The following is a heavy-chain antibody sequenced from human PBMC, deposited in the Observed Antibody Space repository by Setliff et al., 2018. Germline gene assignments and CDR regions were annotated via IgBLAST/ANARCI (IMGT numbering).Heavy chain of an antibody. Sequence: PGGSLRLSCAASGFTFSNYAMSWVRQAPGKGLEWVSIIHSGGSSTYYADPVKGRFTISRDDSKNTLYLQMNSLRAEDTAVYYCAKLVGYYDFWSGYSENNWFDPWG. CDR2: IHSGGSST. D-gene: IGHD3-3*01. CDR3: AKLVGYYDFWSGYSENNWFDP. V-gene: IGHV3-23*03. CDR1: GFTFSNYA. J-gene: IGHJ5*02.